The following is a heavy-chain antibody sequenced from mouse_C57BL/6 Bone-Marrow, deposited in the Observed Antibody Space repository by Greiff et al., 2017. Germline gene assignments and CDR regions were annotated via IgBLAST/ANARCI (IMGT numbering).Heavy chain of an antibody. CDR1: GFTFSSYA. D-gene: IGHD1-1*01. Sequence: EVMLVESGGGLVKPGGSLKLSCAASGFTFSSYAMSWVRQTPEKRLEWVATISDGGSYTYYPDNVKGRFTISRDNAKNNLYLQMSHLKSEDTAMYYCARDRSSYAWFAYWGQGTLVTVSA. J-gene: IGHJ3*01. V-gene: IGHV5-4*01. CDR3: ARDRSSYAWFAY. CDR2: ISDGGSYT.